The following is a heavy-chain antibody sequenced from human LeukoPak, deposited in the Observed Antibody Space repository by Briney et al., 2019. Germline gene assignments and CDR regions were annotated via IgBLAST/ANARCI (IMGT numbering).Heavy chain of an antibody. CDR2: IRCDGSNK. CDR1: AFTFNNYD. V-gene: IGHV3-30*02. CDR3: AKDSGSYYTSDY. J-gene: IGHJ4*02. D-gene: IGHD3-10*01. Sequence: GGSLRLSCAASAFTFNNYDMHWVRQAPGKGLEWVAFIRCDGSNKPYADFVEGRFTISRDNSKNTLYLLMNSLRAEDTAVYYCAKDSGSYYTSDYWGQGTLVTVSS.